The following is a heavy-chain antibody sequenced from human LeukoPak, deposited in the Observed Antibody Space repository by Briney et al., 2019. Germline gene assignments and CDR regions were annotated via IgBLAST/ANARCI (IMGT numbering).Heavy chain of an antibody. J-gene: IGHJ4*02. D-gene: IGHD2-21*01. Sequence: ASVKVSCKASGGTFSSYAISWVRQAPGQGLEWMGGIIPIFGTANYAQKFQGRVTITADESTSTAYMELSSLRSEDTAVYYCARGLFKPQGSTPDYWGQGTLVTVSS. CDR2: IIPIFGTA. V-gene: IGHV1-69*13. CDR1: GGTFSSYA. CDR3: ARGLFKPQGSTPDY.